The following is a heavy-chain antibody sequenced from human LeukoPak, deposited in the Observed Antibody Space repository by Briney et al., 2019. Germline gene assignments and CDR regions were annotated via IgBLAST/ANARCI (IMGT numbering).Heavy chain of an antibody. Sequence: GGSLRLSCAASGFTSSASEMNWVSQAPGKGLEWVSYISGSGSTKYYADSVKGRFTISRDNAKSSLYLQMNSLRAEDTAIYYCARDPRGQVTVVAGQKYYHYGMDVWGQGTTVTVSS. CDR1: GFTSSASE. CDR3: ARDPRGQVTVVAGQKYYHYGMDV. V-gene: IGHV3-48*03. J-gene: IGHJ6*02. CDR2: ISGSGSTK. D-gene: IGHD3/OR15-3a*01.